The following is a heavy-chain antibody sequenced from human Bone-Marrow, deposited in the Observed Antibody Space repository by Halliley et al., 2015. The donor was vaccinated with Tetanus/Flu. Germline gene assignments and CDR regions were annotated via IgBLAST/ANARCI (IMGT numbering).Heavy chain of an antibody. CDR1: GFTFSDYA. Sequence: SLRLSCAASGFTFSDYAMSWVHQAPGKGLEWVSAIGISNTYYADSVKGRFTISRDNSKNTLYLEMESLRAEDTALYYCAKDEVVGVLRGVISPYPFDYWGQGTLVTVSS. V-gene: IGHV3-23*01. CDR2: IGISNT. CDR3: AKDEVVGVLRGVISPYPFDY. J-gene: IGHJ4*02. D-gene: IGHD3-10*01.